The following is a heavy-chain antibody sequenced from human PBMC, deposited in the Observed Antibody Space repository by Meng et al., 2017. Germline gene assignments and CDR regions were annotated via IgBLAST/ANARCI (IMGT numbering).Heavy chain of an antibody. V-gene: IGHV3-33*06. CDR1: GFTFSSYG. Sequence: GESLKTFCAASGFTFSSYGMHWVRQAPGKGLEWVAVIWYDGSNKYYADSVKGRFTISRDNSKNTLYLQMNSLRAEDTAVYYCAKDFGGYYYDSSGYPFDYWGQGTLVTVSS. CDR3: AKDFGGYYYDSSGYPFDY. D-gene: IGHD3-22*01. CDR2: IWYDGSNK. J-gene: IGHJ4*02.